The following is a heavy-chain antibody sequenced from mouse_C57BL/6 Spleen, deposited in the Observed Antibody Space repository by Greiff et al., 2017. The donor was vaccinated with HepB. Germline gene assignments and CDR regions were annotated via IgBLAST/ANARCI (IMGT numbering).Heavy chain of an antibody. CDR1: GYTFTEYT. V-gene: IGHV1-62-2*01. J-gene: IGHJ4*01. Sequence: VQLQESGAELVKPGASVKLSCKASGYTFTEYTIHWVKQRSGQGLEWIGWFYPGSGSIKYNEKFKDKATLTADKSSSTVYMELSRLTSEDSAVYFCARHEGLYYYGSSLYAMDYWGQGTSVTVSS. D-gene: IGHD1-1*01. CDR3: ARHEGLYYYGSSLYAMDY. CDR2: FYPGSGSI.